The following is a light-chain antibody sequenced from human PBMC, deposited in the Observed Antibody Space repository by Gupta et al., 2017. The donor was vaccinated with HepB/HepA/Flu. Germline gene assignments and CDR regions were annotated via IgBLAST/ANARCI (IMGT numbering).Light chain of an antibody. Sequence: DIQITQSPSTLSASVGDRVTMTCRASQSIGDWLAWHQQKPGQAPKLLIYEASISDRGHTPRFSGSASGTEFTLTISILQPDDYATYYCQQYITYSPTFGQGTKVEIK. J-gene: IGKJ1*01. CDR3: QQYITYSPT. CDR2: EAS. CDR1: QSIGDW. V-gene: IGKV1-5*03.